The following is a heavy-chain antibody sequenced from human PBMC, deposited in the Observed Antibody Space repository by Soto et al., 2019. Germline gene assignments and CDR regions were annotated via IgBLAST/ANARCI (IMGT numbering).Heavy chain of an antibody. V-gene: IGHV1-18*01. J-gene: IGHJ4*02. Sequence: QVQLVQSGAEVKKPGSSVKVSCKASGYTFTSYGISWVRQAPGQGLEWMGWINPYNGNTKYAQKLQGRVTMTTDTSTSTAYMELRRLRSDDTAVYYCAREAAVGLFDYWGQGTLVTVSS. D-gene: IGHD1-26*01. CDR1: GYTFTSYG. CDR3: AREAAVGLFDY. CDR2: INPYNGNT.